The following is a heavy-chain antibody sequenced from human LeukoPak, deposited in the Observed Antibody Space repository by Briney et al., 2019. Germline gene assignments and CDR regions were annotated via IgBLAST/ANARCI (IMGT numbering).Heavy chain of an antibody. J-gene: IGHJ6*04. D-gene: IGHD3-10*02. CDR3: AELGITMIGGV. CDR1: GFTFSSYG. CDR2: ISSSGSTI. Sequence: PGGTLRPSCAASGFTFSSYGMSWVRQAPGKGLEWVSGISSSGSTIYYADSVKGRFTISRDNAKNSLYLQMNSLRAEDTAVYYCAELGITMIGGVWGKGTTVTISS. V-gene: IGHV3-48*04.